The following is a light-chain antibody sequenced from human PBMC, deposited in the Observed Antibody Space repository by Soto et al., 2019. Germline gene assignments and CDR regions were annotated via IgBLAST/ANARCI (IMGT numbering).Light chain of an antibody. J-gene: IGKJ1*01. CDR1: QSIGNW. CDR3: QESKTYSRT. Sequence: DIQMTQSTSTLSASVGDRVTITCRASQSIGNWLAWYQQKPGKAPKLLIYEASSLESGVPSRFSGSGSGTEFTLTISSLQPDDFATYFCQESKTYSRTFGQGTKVEIK. CDR2: EAS. V-gene: IGKV1-5*03.